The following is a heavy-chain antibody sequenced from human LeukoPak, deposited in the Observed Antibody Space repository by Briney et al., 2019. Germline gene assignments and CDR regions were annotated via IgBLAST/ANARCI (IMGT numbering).Heavy chain of an antibody. CDR1: GGSIGSYY. Sequence: SETLPLTCTVSGGSIGSYYWSWIRQPPGKGLEWIGYIYYTGSTNFNPSLKSRVTMSVDTSKSQFSLKLSSVTAADTAMYYCARDGPYSSSSNWFDPWGQGTLVTVSS. J-gene: IGHJ5*02. D-gene: IGHD6-6*01. CDR3: ARDGPYSSSSNWFDP. CDR2: IYYTGST. V-gene: IGHV4-59*01.